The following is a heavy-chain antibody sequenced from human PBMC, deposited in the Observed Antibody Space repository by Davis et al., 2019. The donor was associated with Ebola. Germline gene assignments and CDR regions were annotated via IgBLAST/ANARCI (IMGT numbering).Heavy chain of an antibody. D-gene: IGHD2-2*01. CDR3: AKVYCSSTSCHYYYYYYYMDV. Sequence: GESLKISCAASGFTFSSYAMSWVRQAPGKGLEWVSAISGSGVSTYYADSVKRRFTISRDNSKNTLYLQMNSLRAEDTAVYYCAKVYCSSTSCHYYYYYYYMDVWGKGTTVTVSS. CDR2: ISGSGVST. CDR1: GFTFSSYA. J-gene: IGHJ6*03. V-gene: IGHV3-23*01.